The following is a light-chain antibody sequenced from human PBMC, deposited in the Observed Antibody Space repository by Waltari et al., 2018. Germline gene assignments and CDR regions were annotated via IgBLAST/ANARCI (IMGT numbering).Light chain of an antibody. Sequence: QTVVTQEPSLTVSPGGTVTLTCASSTGAVTIGHYPNWFQQKPGQAPRSLIYTTSNKHVWTPAPVSVALLGCTAALTLSGVQSEDEAVYYGLLYYDGSHCGVFGGGTKLTVL. CDR2: TTS. J-gene: IGLJ3*02. CDR1: TGAVTIGHY. V-gene: IGLV7-43*01. CDR3: LLYYDGSHCGV.